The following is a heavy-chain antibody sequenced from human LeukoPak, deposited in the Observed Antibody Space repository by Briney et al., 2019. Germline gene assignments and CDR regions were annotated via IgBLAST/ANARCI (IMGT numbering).Heavy chain of an antibody. CDR2: INPNSGGT. J-gene: IGHJ4*02. D-gene: IGHD1-14*01. V-gene: IGHV1-2*02. CDR3: ARDLTGVEGFDY. Sequence: ASVKVSCKASGYTFTGYYMHWVRQAPGQGLEWMGWINPNSGGTNYAQKFQGRVTVTRDTSISTAYMELSRLRSDDTAVYYCARDLTGVEGFDYWGQGTLVTVSS. CDR1: GYTFTGYY.